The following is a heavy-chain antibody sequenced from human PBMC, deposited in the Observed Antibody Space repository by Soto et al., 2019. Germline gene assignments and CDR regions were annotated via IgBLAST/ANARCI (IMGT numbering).Heavy chain of an antibody. CDR1: GGTLSNYA. CDR2: IIPILGSA. V-gene: IGHV1-69*01. J-gene: IGHJ3*02. D-gene: IGHD1-26*01. Sequence: QVQLVQSGAEVKKPGSSVKVSCKASGGTLSNYAINWVRQAPGQGLEWMGGIIPILGSANYAQKFQDRVTITADESTSTTYMELSSLRSEDAAVYYCASRERVGAFDIWGQGTMVTDSS. CDR3: ASRERVGAFDI.